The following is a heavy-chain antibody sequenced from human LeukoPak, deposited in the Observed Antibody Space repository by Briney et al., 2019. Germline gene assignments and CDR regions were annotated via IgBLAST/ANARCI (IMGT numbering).Heavy chain of an antibody. Sequence: WGSLRLSCAASGCTFSSYAMHWVRQVPGKGLEWVAVISYDGSNKYYAASVMGRFTISRDISKNTLYLQMNSLSAEDTAVYYCARNFGPYSTYWYSEDCWGQGTLVTVSS. V-gene: IGHV3-30*04. J-gene: IGHJ4*02. CDR3: ARNFGPYSTYWYSEDC. D-gene: IGHD6-13*01. CDR1: GCTFSSYA. CDR2: ISYDGSNK.